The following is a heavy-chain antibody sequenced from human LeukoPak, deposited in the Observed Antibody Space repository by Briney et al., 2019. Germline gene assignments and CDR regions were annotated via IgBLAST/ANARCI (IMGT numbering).Heavy chain of an antibody. D-gene: IGHD4-23*01. CDR3: ARAPDYGGNSFLDFDY. CDR2: IYSGGST. Sequence: PGGSLKLSCTASGFTFSSYEMSWVRQAPGKGLEWVSVIYSGGSTYYADSVKGRFTISRDNSKNTLYLQMNSLRAEDTAVYYCARAPDYGGNSFLDFDYWGQGTLVTVSS. V-gene: IGHV3-66*01. CDR1: GFTFSSYE. J-gene: IGHJ4*02.